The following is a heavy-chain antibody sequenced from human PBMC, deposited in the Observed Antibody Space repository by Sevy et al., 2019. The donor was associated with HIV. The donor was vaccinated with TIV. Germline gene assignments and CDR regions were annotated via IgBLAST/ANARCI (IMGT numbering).Heavy chain of an antibody. CDR3: AKRRVQSGLSGGGANYGWDV. Sequence: GGSLRLSCAVSGIIFTTSGMHWVRQAPGKGLEWVSTLIGGGSRTYYADSVTGRFTISRDNSRNTLYLQMNSLRAEDTAVYYCAKRRVQSGLSGGGANYGWDVCGQGTTVTVSS. CDR2: LIGGGSRT. V-gene: IGHV3-23*01. D-gene: IGHD2-8*02. J-gene: IGHJ6*02. CDR1: GIIFTTSG.